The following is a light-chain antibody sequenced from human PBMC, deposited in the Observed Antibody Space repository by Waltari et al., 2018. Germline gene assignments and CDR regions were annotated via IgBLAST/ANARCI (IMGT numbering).Light chain of an antibody. Sequence: SPLSLPITPGQPASISCRSSQSLVHSNGNTYLSWYQQKPGQPPRRLIYEVSNQDSGVPDRFSGSGAGTDFTLKISRVEAEDVGVYYCGQGTHLPFTFGPGTKLDI. CDR2: EVS. CDR3: GQGTHLPFT. J-gene: IGKJ3*01. V-gene: IGKV2-30*02. CDR1: QSLVHSNGNTY.